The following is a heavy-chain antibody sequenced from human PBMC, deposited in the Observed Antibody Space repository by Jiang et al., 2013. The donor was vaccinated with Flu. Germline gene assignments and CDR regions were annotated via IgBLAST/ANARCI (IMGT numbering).Heavy chain of an antibody. CDR2: THSSGVT. CDR1: GGSISSGGYY. V-gene: IGHV4-61*02. D-gene: IGHD3-10*01. Sequence: GLVKPSQTLSLTCTVSGGSISSGGYYLSWFRQPAGKGLEWIGRTHSSGVTKYNPSLQSRVTISIDSLRLSSVTAADTAMYYCARGPRAGPRGWFDPWGQGILVTVSS. CDR3: ARGPRAGPRGWFDP. J-gene: IGHJ5*02.